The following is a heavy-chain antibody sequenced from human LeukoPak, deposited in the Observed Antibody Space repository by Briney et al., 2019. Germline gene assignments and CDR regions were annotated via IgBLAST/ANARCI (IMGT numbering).Heavy chain of an antibody. CDR2: IYSGGTT. CDR1: GFTVSSNY. CDR3: ARIDGSDDY. J-gene: IGHJ4*02. D-gene: IGHD5-24*01. Sequence: GGSLRLSCAASGFTVSSNYMSWVRQAPGKGLEWVPVIYSGGTTYYSDSVRGRFTISRDNSKNTLYLQMNSLTADDTAVYYCARIDGSDDYWGQGTLVTVSS. V-gene: IGHV3-53*01.